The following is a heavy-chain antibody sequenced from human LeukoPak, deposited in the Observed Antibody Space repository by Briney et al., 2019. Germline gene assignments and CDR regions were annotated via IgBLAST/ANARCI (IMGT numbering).Heavy chain of an antibody. J-gene: IGHJ3*01. Sequence: QAGGSLRLSCAASGFTFSRNDMHWVRQAPGKGLEWVAVITSDGNNAYYADSVKGRFTISRDNSENSVHLQMNSLRSEETAIYFCAKRLATWEPYDAFDFWGRGTLVTVSS. CDR2: ITSDGNNA. D-gene: IGHD1-26*01. CDR3: AKRLATWEPYDAFDF. CDR1: GFTFSRND. V-gene: IGHV3-30*04.